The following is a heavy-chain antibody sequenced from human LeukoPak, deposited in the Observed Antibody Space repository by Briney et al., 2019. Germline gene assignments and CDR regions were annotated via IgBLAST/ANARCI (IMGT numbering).Heavy chain of an antibody. V-gene: IGHV4-34*01. CDR2: INHRGST. Sequence: PSETLSLTCAVYGGSFSGYYWSWIRQPPGKGLEWIGEINHRGSTNYNPSLKSRVTISVDTSKNQFSLKLSSVTAADTAVYYCASGWVYYFDYWGQGTLVTVSS. J-gene: IGHJ4*02. CDR1: GGSFSGYY. CDR3: ASGWVYYFDY.